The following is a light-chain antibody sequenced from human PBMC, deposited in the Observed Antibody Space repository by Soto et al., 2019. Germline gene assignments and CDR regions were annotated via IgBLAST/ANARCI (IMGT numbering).Light chain of an antibody. Sequence: EIVMMQSPATLSVSPGERATLSCRASQSVSSNLAWYQQKPGQAPRLLIYGASTRATGIPARFSGSGSGTEFTLTINSLQSEDFAVYYCQQYNNWPPQITFGQGTRLEMK. CDR1: QSVSSN. CDR2: GAS. V-gene: IGKV3-15*01. CDR3: QQYNNWPPQIT. J-gene: IGKJ5*01.